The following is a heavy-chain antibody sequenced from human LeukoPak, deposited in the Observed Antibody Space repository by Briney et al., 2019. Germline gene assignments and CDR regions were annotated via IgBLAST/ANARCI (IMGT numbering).Heavy chain of an antibody. CDR3: ARVGYCSSTSCQHYDY. V-gene: IGHV1-2*02. D-gene: IGHD2-2*01. J-gene: IGHJ4*02. CDR1: GYTFTGYY. Sequence: GASVKVSCKASGYTFTGYYMHWVLQAPGQGLEWMGWINPNSGGTNYAQKFQGRVTMTRDTSISTAYMELSRLRSDDTAVYYCARVGYCSSTSCQHYDYWGQGTLVTVSS. CDR2: INPNSGGT.